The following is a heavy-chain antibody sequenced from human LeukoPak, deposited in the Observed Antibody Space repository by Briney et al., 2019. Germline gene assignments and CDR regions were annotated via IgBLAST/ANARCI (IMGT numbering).Heavy chain of an antibody. CDR3: ARDPGRFLEWLLLSHFDY. V-gene: IGHV3-21*01. Sequence: GGSLRLSCAASGFTFSSYSMNWVRQAPGKGLEWVSSISSSSSYIYYADSVKGRFTISRDNAKNSLYLQMNSLRAEDTAVYYCARDPGRFLEWLLLSHFDYWGQGTLVTVSS. CDR1: GFTFSSYS. CDR2: ISSSSSYI. J-gene: IGHJ4*02. D-gene: IGHD3-3*01.